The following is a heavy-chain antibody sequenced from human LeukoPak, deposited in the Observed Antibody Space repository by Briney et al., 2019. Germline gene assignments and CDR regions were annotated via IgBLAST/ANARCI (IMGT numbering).Heavy chain of an antibody. J-gene: IGHJ4*02. CDR1: GGSISSSSYS. V-gene: IGHV4-39*07. D-gene: IGHD6-6*01. CDR2: IYYSGST. CDR3: AREPYSSSSGFDY. Sequence: PSQTLSLTCTVSGGSISSSSYSWGWIRQPPGKGLEWIGSIYYSGSTYYNPSLKSRVTISVDTSKNQFSLKLSSVTAADTAVYYCAREPYSSSSGFDYWGQGTLVTVSS.